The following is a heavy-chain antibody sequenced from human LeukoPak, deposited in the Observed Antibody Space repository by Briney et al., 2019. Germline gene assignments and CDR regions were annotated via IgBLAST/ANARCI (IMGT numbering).Heavy chain of an antibody. CDR2: IIPIFGTA. J-gene: IGHJ4*02. CDR3: ASGITSGSPSTTDY. D-gene: IGHD1-26*01. CDR1: GGTFSSYA. Sequence: GASVKVSCKASGGTFSSYAISWVRQAPGQGLEWMGGIIPIFGTANYAQKFQGRVTITADESTSTAYMELSSLRSDDTAVYYCASGITSGSPSTTDYWGQGILVTVSS. V-gene: IGHV1-69*13.